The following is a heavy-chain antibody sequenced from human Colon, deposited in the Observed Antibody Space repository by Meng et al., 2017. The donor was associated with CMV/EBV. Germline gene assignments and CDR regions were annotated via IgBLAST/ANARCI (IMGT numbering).Heavy chain of an antibody. D-gene: IGHD2-8*01. CDR3: ASTGPLYGLYFCY. CDR2: TNEDGSDK. V-gene: IGHV3-7*01. CDR1: GSSFSNSW. Sequence: GVLRLSCAASGSSFSNSWMIWVRRAPGKGLEWVAKTNEDGSDKYYVDSVKGRFTIFRDNAKNSVYLQMNSLRAEDTAVYYCASTGPLYGLYFCYWGQGTLVTVSS. J-gene: IGHJ4*02.